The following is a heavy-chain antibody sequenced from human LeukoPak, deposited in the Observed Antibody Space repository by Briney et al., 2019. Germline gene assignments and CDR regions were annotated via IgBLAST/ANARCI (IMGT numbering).Heavy chain of an antibody. CDR1: GGSISSYY. J-gene: IGHJ6*02. CDR3: ARDPSSYYYGMDV. Sequence: PSETLSLTCTVSGGSISSYYWSWIRQPPGKGLEWIGYIHYRGSTNYNPSLKSRVTISVDTSKNQFSLKLSSVTAADTAVYFCARDPSSYYYGMDVWGQGTTVTVSS. V-gene: IGHV4-59*01. CDR2: IHYRGST. D-gene: IGHD6-6*01.